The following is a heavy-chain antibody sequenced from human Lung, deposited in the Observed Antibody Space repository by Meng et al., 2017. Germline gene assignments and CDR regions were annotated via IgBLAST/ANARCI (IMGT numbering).Heavy chain of an antibody. D-gene: IGHD2-2*01. V-gene: IGHV3-9*03. CDR1: GFTFDDYA. Sequence: SCAASGFTFDDYAMHWVRQPPGKGLEWVSGIRWDSGSIEYADSVKGRFNISRDNAKNSLYLQMNSLRLEDMALYYCVKGGCSSISCSLDYWGQGTLVTVSS. CDR2: IRWDSGSI. CDR3: VKGGCSSISCSLDY. J-gene: IGHJ4*02.